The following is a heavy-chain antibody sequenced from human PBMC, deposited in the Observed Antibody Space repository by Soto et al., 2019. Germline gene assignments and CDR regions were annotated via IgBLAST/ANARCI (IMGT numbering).Heavy chain of an antibody. CDR2: IYYTGTT. V-gene: IGHV4-30-4*01. J-gene: IGHJ6*02. CDR3: ARERARWFGELLPVSGMDV. CDR1: DGSMSSSDYY. Sequence: TLFLTCTVSDGSMSSSDYYWSWVRQPPGKGLEWIGYIYYTGTTHYNPPLKTRSTISVDTSKNQFSLKMTSVTDADKAVYYCARERARWFGELLPVSGMDVWGQGTSVTVSS. D-gene: IGHD3-10*01.